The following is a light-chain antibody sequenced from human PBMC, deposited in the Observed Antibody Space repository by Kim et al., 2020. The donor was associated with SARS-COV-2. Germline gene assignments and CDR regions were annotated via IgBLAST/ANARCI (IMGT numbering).Light chain of an antibody. Sequence: QSALTQPASVSGSPGQLITISCTGTSSDIGDNNYVSWFQQHTGKAPNLMTYEVSNRPSGISNRFSGSKSGNTASLTISGLQAEDEADYYCTSYTSTSTGVFGGGTKFTVL. V-gene: IGLV2-14*03. J-gene: IGLJ3*02. CDR3: TSYTSTSTGV. CDR1: SSDIGDNNY. CDR2: EVS.